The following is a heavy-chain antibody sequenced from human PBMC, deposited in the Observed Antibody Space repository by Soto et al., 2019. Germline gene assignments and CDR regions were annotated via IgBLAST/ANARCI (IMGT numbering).Heavy chain of an antibody. CDR2: IYHSGST. V-gene: IGHV4-30-2*01. Sequence: SETLSLTCTVSGGSIRSGGYSWSWIRQPPGKGLEWIGYIYHSGSTYYNPSLKSRVTISVDRSKNQFSLQLSSVTAADTAVYYCDTLDVDTTMAFGYWGQGTLVTVSS. D-gene: IGHD5-18*01. CDR1: GGSIRSGGYS. J-gene: IGHJ4*02. CDR3: DTLDVDTTMAFGY.